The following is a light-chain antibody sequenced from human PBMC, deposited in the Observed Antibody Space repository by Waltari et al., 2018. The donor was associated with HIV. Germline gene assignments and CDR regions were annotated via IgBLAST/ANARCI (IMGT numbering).Light chain of an antibody. J-gene: IGKJ2*01. CDR2: ATS. Sequence: DIQMTQSPSSLSASVGDRVTITCRASQGIGNSLAWYQQKPGMVPKLLVYATSRLETGVPSRFSGSGSGAEYTLTISSLQPEDFAAYYCQQYYTTPLYTFGQGTKLEIK. V-gene: IGKV1-NL1*01. CDR1: QGIGNS. CDR3: QQYYTTPLYT.